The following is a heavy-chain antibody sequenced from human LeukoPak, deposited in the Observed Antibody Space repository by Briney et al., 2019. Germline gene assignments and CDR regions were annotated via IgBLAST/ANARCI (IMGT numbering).Heavy chain of an antibody. CDR1: GGSISSHY. D-gene: IGHD5-12*01. CDR3: AGAVDIVATILTRDWFDP. V-gene: IGHV4-59*11. J-gene: IGHJ5*02. CDR2: IYYSGST. Sequence: SETLSLTCTVSGGSISSHYWSWIRQPPGKGLEWIGYIYYSGSTNYNPSLKSRVTISVDTSKNQFSLKLSSVTAADTAVYYCAGAVDIVATILTRDWFDPWGQETLVTVSS.